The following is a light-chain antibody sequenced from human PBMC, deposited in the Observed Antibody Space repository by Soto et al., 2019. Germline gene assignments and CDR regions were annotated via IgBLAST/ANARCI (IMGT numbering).Light chain of an antibody. CDR3: QQRSNWPPRVT. CDR1: QSVSSY. CDR2: DAS. V-gene: IGKV3-11*01. J-gene: IGKJ3*01. Sequence: EIVLTQSPATLSLSPGERATLSCRASQSVSSYLAWYQQKPGQAPRLLIYDASNRATGIPARFSGSGSGTDFTLTISSLEREDFAVYYCQQRSNWPPRVTFGPGTKVDIK.